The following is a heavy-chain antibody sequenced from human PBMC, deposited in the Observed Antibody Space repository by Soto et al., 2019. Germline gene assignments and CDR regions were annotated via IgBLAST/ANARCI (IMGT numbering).Heavy chain of an antibody. V-gene: IGHV3-21*01. CDR2: ITSSSTYI. Sequence: EVQLVESGGGLVKPGGSLRLSCAASGFTFSSYSFNWVRQAPGRGLEWVSSITSSSTYIYYADSVRGRFTISRDNARNSLNLQMNSLRAGDTAVYYCARARLLEWIPPPYGMDVWGQGATVTVSS. CDR3: ARARLLEWIPPPYGMDV. CDR1: GFTFSSYS. D-gene: IGHD3-3*01. J-gene: IGHJ6*02.